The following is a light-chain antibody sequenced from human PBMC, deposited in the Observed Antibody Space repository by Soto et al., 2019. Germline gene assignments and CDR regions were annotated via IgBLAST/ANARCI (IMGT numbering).Light chain of an antibody. CDR3: QAWDSSTAV. CDR1: KLGDKY. CDR2: QDS. V-gene: IGLV3-1*01. J-gene: IGLJ1*01. Sequence: SYELTQPPSVSVSPGQTASLTCSGDKLGDKYACWSQQKPGQSPVLGIYQDSKRPSGIPERFSGSNSGNTATLTISGTQAMDEADYYCQAWDSSTAVFGTGTKLTVL.